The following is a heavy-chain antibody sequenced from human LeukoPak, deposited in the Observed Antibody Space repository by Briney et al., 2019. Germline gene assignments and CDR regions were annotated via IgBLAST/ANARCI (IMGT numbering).Heavy chain of an antibody. D-gene: IGHD2-2*01. CDR1: AGSISSGDYY. CDR3: ARDQYCSSTSCAPGWFDP. V-gene: IGHV4-30-4*08. J-gene: IGHJ5*02. Sequence: PSETLSLTCTVSAGSISSGDYYWSWIRQPPGKGLEWIGYIYYSGSTYYNPSLKSRVTISVDTSKNQFSLKLSSVTAADTAVYYCARDQYCSSTSCAPGWFDPWGQGTLVTVSS. CDR2: IYYSGST.